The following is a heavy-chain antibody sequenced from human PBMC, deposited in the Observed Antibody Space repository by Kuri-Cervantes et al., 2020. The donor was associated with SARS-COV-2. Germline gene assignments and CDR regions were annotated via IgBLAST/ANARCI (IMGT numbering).Heavy chain of an antibody. CDR3: ATLPYCTNGVCYTYYYYYMDV. V-gene: IGHV4-34*12. D-gene: IGHD2-8*01. CDR2: IIHSGST. J-gene: IGHJ6*03. Sequence: SETLSLTCAVYGGSFSGYYWSWIRQPPGKGLEWIGEIIHSGSTNYNPSLKSRVTISVDTSKNQFSLKLSSVTAADTAVYYCATLPYCTNGVCYTYYYYYMDVWGKGTTVTVSS. CDR1: GGSFSGYY.